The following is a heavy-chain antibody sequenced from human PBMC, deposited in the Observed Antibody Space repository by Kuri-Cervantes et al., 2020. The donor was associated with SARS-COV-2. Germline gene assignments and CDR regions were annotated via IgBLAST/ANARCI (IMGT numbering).Heavy chain of an antibody. Sequence: GGSLRLSCAASGFTFSSYAMSWVRQAPGMGLEWVSAISGSGGSTYYADSVKGRFTISRDNSKNTLYLQMNSLRAEDTAVYYCAKDYYSSSSNYFDYWGQGTLVTVSS. D-gene: IGHD6-6*01. CDR1: GFTFSSYA. V-gene: IGHV3-23*01. J-gene: IGHJ4*02. CDR3: AKDYYSSSSNYFDY. CDR2: ISGSGGST.